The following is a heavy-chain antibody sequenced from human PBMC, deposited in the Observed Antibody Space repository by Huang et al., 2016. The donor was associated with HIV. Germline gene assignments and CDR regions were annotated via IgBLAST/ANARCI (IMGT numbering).Heavy chain of an antibody. CDR3: ARGAPDLDSHLDH. CDR2: VIPIFGTP. J-gene: IGHJ4*02. D-gene: IGHD3-3*01. Sequence: QVQLVQSGAEVKKPGSSVKVSCKVSGGTFNNAISWVRQAPGQGLEWMGGVIPIFGTPNYVRKFQGRVTITADESTSIAYMELSSLRSEDTAVYYCARGAPDLDSHLDHWGQGTLVTVSS. V-gene: IGHV1-69*13. CDR1: GGTFNNA.